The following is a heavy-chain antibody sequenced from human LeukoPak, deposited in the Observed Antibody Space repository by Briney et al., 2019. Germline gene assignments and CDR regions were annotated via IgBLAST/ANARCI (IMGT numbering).Heavy chain of an antibody. Sequence: GASVKVSCKASGYTFTSYGISWVRQAPGQGLEWMGWISAYNGNTNYAQKLQGRVTMTTDTSTSTAYMELRSLRSDDTAVYYCARDLGIAVAGTPLYYYYGMDVWGQGTTVTVSS. V-gene: IGHV1-18*01. CDR2: ISAYNGNT. CDR1: GYTFTSYG. D-gene: IGHD6-19*01. J-gene: IGHJ6*02. CDR3: ARDLGIAVAGTPLYYYYGMDV.